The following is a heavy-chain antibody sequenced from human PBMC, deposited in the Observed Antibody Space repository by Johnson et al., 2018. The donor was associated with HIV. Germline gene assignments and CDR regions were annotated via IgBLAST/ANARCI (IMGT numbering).Heavy chain of an antibody. D-gene: IGHD2-2*01. CDR3: AGNVVAPAAYAFDI. CDR2: IYSGGST. CDR1: GFTVNNKY. V-gene: IGHV3-66*01. J-gene: IGHJ3*02. Sequence: VQLVESGGDLVQPGGSLRLSSAASGFTVNNKYMRWVRQPPGKGLEWVSVIYSGGSTYYADSVKGRFTISRDSSKNTLYLQMNSLRAEDTAVYYCAGNVVAPAAYAFDIWGQGTMVTVSS.